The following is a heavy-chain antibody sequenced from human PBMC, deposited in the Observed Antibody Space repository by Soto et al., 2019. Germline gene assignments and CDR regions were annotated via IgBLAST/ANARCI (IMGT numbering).Heavy chain of an antibody. Sequence: NPSETLSLTCTVSGGSISSSSYYWGWIRQPPGKGLEWIGSIYYSGSTYYNPSLKSRVTISVDTSKNQFSLKLSSVTAADTAVYYCARHAGYSSSWHNFKNQFDYWGQGTLVTVSS. CDR1: GGSISSSSYY. CDR2: IYYSGST. V-gene: IGHV4-39*01. CDR3: ARHAGYSSSWHNFKNQFDY. D-gene: IGHD6-13*01. J-gene: IGHJ4*02.